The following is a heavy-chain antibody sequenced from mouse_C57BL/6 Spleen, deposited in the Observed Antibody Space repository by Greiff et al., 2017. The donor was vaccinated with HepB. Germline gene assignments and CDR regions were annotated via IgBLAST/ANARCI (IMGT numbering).Heavy chain of an antibody. D-gene: IGHD1-1*01. V-gene: IGHV1-82*01. Sequence: VQLQESGPELVKPGASVKISCKASGYAFSSSWMNWVKQRPGKGLEWIGRIYPGDGDTNYNGKFKGKATLTADKSSSTAYMQLSSLTSEDSAVYFCARRDYYGSSLGYYAMDYWGQGTSVTVSS. CDR2: IYPGDGDT. J-gene: IGHJ4*01. CDR3: ARRDYYGSSLGYYAMDY. CDR1: GYAFSSSW.